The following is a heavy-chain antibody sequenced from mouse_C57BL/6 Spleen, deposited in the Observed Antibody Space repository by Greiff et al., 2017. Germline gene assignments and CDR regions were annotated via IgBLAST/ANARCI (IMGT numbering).Heavy chain of an antibody. CDR3: ARRGYEGYFDY. J-gene: IGHJ2*01. CDR1: GYSFTGYY. Sequence: VQLQQSGPELVKPGASVKISCKASGYSFTGYYMNWVKQSPEKSLEWIGEINPSTGGTTYNQKFTAKATLTVYKSSSAAYMQRTSLTSEDSAVYYCARRGYEGYFDYWGQGTTLTVSS. V-gene: IGHV1-42*01. CDR2: INPSTGGT. D-gene: IGHD2-2*01.